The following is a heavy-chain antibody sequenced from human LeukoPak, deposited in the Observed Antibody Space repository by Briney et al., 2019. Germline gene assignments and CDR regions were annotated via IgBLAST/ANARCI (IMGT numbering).Heavy chain of an antibody. CDR2: IYYSGST. V-gene: IGHV4-39*07. D-gene: IGHD3-22*01. Sequence: PSETLSLTCTISGGSISSSRYYWGWIRRPPGKGLEWIGKIYYSGSTYYNPSLKSRVTISVATSKNQFSLKLSSVTAADTAVYYCARDNSVTMNMDVWGKGTTVTVSS. CDR3: ARDNSVTMNMDV. J-gene: IGHJ6*03. CDR1: GGSISSSRYY.